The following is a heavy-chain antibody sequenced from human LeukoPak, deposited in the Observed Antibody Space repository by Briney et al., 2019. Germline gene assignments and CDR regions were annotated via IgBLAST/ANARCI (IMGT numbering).Heavy chain of an antibody. Sequence: GGSLRLSCAASGFTVSDSSMSWVRQAPGKGLQWVSVIYRGGNTHHADSVKGRFTISRDNSKNSLYLQMNSLRDEDTAVYYCSVRRVTMVRGVNFDYWGQGTLVTVSS. CDR3: SVRRVTMVRGVNFDY. D-gene: IGHD3-10*01. CDR1: GFTVSDSS. V-gene: IGHV3-53*01. J-gene: IGHJ4*02. CDR2: IYRGGNT.